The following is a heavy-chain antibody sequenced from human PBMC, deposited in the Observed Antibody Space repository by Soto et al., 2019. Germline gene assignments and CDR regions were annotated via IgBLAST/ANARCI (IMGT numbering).Heavy chain of an antibody. CDR3: ARAMLRVDYYYGMDV. D-gene: IGHD3-10*02. J-gene: IGHJ6*02. V-gene: IGHV3-74*01. CDR2: INSDGSST. CDR1: GFTFSSYW. Sequence: GGSLRLSCAASGFTFSSYWMHWVRQAPGKGLVWVSRINSDGSSTSYADSVKGRFTISRDNAKNTLYLQMNSLRAEDTAVYYCARAMLRVDYYYGMDVWRQGTTATVSS.